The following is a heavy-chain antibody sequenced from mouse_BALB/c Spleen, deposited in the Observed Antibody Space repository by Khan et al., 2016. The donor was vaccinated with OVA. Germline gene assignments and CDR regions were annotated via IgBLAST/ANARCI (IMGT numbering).Heavy chain of an antibody. CDR3: ARDGSRYNYAMDY. CDR2: ISYSGST. J-gene: IGHJ4*01. Sequence: LLESGPGLVKPSQSLSLTCTVTGYLITSDYAWNWIRQFPGNKLEWMGYISYSGSTNYNPSHKSRIPITRDTSKNQFFLQLNSVTTEDTAKYYRARDGSRYNYAMDYWGQGTSVTVSS. V-gene: IGHV3-2*02. CDR1: GYLITSDYA. D-gene: IGHD2-3*01.